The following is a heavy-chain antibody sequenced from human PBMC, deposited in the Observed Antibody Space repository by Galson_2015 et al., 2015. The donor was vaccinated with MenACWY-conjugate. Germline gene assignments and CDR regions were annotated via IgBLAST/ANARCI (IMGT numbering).Heavy chain of an antibody. V-gene: IGHV3-74*03. CDR3: AKSRGPSFYFDS. CDR1: GFIFNTYW. CDR2: INTGGSST. Sequence: SLRLSCAASGFIFNTYWMHWVRQAPGKGLVWVSRINTGGSSTTYADSVKARFTISRDNAKNTLYLQMNSLRPEDTAVFYCAKSRGPSFYFDSWGQGTLVTVSS. J-gene: IGHJ4*02.